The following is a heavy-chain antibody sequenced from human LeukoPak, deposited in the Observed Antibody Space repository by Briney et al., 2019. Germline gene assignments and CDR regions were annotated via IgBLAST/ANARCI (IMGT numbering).Heavy chain of an antibody. Sequence: SETLSPTCTVSGASITNYYWSWIRQSPGKGLEWIGFIYYTGTTSYNPSLKSRVTISMDTSKPHFSPNLTSLTAADTAVYFCARSIGASGWHNFQYWGQGTLVTVSS. CDR3: ARSIGASGWHNFQY. D-gene: IGHD6-19*01. CDR1: GASITNYY. CDR2: IYYTGTT. V-gene: IGHV4-59*01. J-gene: IGHJ4*02.